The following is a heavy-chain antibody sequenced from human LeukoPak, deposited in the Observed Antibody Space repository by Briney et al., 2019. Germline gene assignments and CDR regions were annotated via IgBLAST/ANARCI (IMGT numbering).Heavy chain of an antibody. Sequence: GGSLRLSCAASGFTFSSYSMNWVRQAPGKGLEWVSYISSASNTIYYADSVKGRFTISRDNAKNPLNLQMNSLRAEDTAVYYCARAAVNVLRFLGWSFDPWGQGTLVTVSS. J-gene: IGHJ5*02. CDR2: ISSASNTI. CDR3: ARAAVNVLRFLGWSFDP. CDR1: GFTFSSYS. V-gene: IGHV3-48*04. D-gene: IGHD3-3*01.